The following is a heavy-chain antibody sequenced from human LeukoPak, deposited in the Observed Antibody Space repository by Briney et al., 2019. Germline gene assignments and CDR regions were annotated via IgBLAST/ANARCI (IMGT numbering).Heavy chain of an antibody. CDR2: ISSSSSTI. Sequence: GGSLRLSCAASGFTFSSYSMNWVRQAPGKGLEWVSYISSSSSTIYYADSVKGRFTISRDNAKNSLYLQMNSLRAEDTAVYYCARERRNLFPYCFDYWGQGTLVTVSS. CDR3: ARERRNLFPYCFDY. V-gene: IGHV3-48*04. J-gene: IGHJ4*02. CDR1: GFTFSSYS.